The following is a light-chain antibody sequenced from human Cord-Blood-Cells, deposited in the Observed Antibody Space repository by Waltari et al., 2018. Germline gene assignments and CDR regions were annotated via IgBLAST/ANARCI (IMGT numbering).Light chain of an antibody. CDR1: SSDVGGYTY. Sequence: QSALTQPASVSGSPGQSTPLPCTGTSSDVGGYTYVSWYQQHPGKAPKLMIYEVSNRPSGVSNRFSGSKSGNTASLTISGLQAEDEADYYCSSYTSSSTVVFGGGTKLTVL. CDR2: EVS. V-gene: IGLV2-14*01. CDR3: SSYTSSSTVV. J-gene: IGLJ2*01.